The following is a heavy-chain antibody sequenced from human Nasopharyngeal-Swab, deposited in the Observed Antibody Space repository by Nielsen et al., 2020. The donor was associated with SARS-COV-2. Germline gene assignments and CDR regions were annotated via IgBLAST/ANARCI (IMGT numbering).Heavy chain of an antibody. D-gene: IGHD3-22*01. V-gene: IGHV1-24*01. Sequence: ASVKVSCKVSGYTLTELSVHWVRQAPGKGLEWMGGFDPEDGETIYAQKFQGRVTMTEDTSTDTAYMELSSLRSEDTAVYYCATAGSPANYYDSSGYYYINWFDPWGQGTLVTVSS. CDR2: FDPEDGET. J-gene: IGHJ5*02. CDR3: ATAGSPANYYDSSGYYYINWFDP. CDR1: GYTLTELS.